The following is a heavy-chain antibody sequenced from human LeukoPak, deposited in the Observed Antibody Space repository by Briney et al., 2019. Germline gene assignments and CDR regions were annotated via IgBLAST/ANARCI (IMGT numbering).Heavy chain of an antibody. CDR2: INPSGGST. J-gene: IGHJ6*03. D-gene: IGHD3-10*01. Sequence: ASVKVSCKASGGTFSSYAISWVRQAPGQGLEWMGIINPSGGSTSYAQKFQGRVTMTRDMSTSTVYMELSSLRSEDTAVYYCARDGGYYYGSGSYYSWYYYYMDVWGKGTTVTVSS. V-gene: IGHV1-46*01. CDR1: GGTFSSYA. CDR3: ARDGGYYYGSGSYYSWYYYYMDV.